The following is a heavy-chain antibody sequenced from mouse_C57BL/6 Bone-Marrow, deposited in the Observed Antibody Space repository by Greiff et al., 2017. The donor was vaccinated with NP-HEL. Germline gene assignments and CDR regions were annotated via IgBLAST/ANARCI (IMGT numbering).Heavy chain of an antibody. CDR3: TTPITTVVAPY. D-gene: IGHD1-1*01. J-gene: IGHJ2*01. CDR2: IDPENGDT. V-gene: IGHV14-4*01. Sequence: EVQGVESGAELVRPGASVKLSCTASGFNIKDDYMHWVKQRPEQGLEWIGWIDPENGDTEYASKFQGKATITADTSSNTAYLQLSSLTSEDTAVYYCTTPITTVVAPYWGQGTTLTVSS. CDR1: GFNIKDDY.